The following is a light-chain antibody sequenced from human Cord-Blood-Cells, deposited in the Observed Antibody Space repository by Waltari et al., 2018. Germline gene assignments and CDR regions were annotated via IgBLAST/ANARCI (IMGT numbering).Light chain of an antibody. CDR3: QQYNNWPYT. V-gene: IGKV3-15*01. J-gene: IGKJ2*01. Sequence: EIVMTQSPATLSVSPGERANLSCRASQSVSSNLAWYQQKPGQAPRLRIYGASTRATGIPARFSGSGSGTEFTLTISSLQSEDFAVYYCQQYNNWPYTFGQGTKLEIK. CDR2: GAS. CDR1: QSVSSN.